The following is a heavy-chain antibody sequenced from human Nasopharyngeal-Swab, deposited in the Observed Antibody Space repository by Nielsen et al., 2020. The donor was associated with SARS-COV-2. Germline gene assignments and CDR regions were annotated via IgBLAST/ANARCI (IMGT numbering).Heavy chain of an antibody. J-gene: IGHJ3*02. CDR1: GCTFRSYA. CDR2: IIPIFGTA. Sequence: SVNVSCKASGCTFRSYAISWLRQAPGQGLEWMGGIIPIFGTANYAQKFQGRVTITADESTSTAYMELSSLRSEDTAVYYCTTQLGDAFDIWGQGTMVTVSS. V-gene: IGHV1-69*13. D-gene: IGHD6-6*01. CDR3: TTQLGDAFDI.